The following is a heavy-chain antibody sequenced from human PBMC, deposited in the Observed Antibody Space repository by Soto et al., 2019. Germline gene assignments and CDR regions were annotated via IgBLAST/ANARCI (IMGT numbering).Heavy chain of an antibody. Sequence: QVQLVESGGGVVQPGRSLRLSCAAPGFIFSNFGMHWVRQAPGKGLEWVAVIWYDGSNEYYADSVKGRFTISKDNSKNTLYLQMNSLRAEDTAVYYCARDDIPGIAVATYGMDVWGQGTTVIVSS. D-gene: IGHD6-19*01. V-gene: IGHV3-33*01. CDR2: IWYDGSNE. CDR3: ARDDIPGIAVATYGMDV. J-gene: IGHJ6*02. CDR1: GFIFSNFG.